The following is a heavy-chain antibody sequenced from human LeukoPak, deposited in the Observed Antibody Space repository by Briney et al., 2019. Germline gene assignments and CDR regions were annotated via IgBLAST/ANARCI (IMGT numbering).Heavy chain of an antibody. CDR1: GYTFTNYW. D-gene: IGHD3-10*01. CDR2: IYPGDSDT. V-gene: IGHV5-51*01. J-gene: IGHJ4*02. Sequence: GESLKISCKASGYTFTNYWIGWVRQMPGKGLEWMGIIYPGDSDTRYSPSFQGQVTISADKSISTAYLRWSSLKASDTAMYYCARPGMVGVFDYWGQGTLVTVSS. CDR3: ARPGMVGVFDY.